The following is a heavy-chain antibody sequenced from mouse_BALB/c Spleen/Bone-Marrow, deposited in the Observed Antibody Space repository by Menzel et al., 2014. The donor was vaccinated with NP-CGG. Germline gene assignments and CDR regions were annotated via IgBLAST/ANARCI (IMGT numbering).Heavy chain of an antibody. CDR1: GYTFTTYI. Sequence: EVQLQQSGPELVKPGASVEMSCKASGYTFTTYIMHWVKQKPGQGLEWIGYINPHNDGTKYNEKLKGKATLASDNSSSTALMELSSLTSEDAAVYYCARRWFPYAMDYWGQGTPVTVSS. CDR3: ARRWFPYAMDY. CDR2: INPHNDGT. D-gene: IGHD2-3*01. J-gene: IGHJ4*01. V-gene: IGHV1-14*01.